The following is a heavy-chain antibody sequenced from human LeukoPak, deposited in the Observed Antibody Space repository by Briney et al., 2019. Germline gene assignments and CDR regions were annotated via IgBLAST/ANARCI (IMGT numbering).Heavy chain of an antibody. CDR3: ARTRGTDWFDP. CDR1: GFTFSSYA. J-gene: IGHJ5*02. V-gene: IGHV3-48*02. Sequence: GGSLRLSCAASGFTFSSYAMSWVRQAPGKGLEWVSYISSSSTIYYADSVKGRFTISRDNAKNSLYLQMNSLRDEDTAVYYCARTRGTDWFDPWGQGTLVTVSS. CDR2: ISSSSTI. D-gene: IGHD3-16*01.